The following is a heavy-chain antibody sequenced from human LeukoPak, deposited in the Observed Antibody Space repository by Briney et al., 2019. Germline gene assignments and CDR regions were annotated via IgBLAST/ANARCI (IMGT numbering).Heavy chain of an antibody. D-gene: IGHD6-19*01. Sequence: GGSLRLSCAASGLIFNSYSMNWVRQAPGKGLEWVSSISSSGRYMYYADSVKGRFTISRDNAKNSLYLQINSLRAEDTAVYYCARVQGEQWLVYYFDYWGQGTLVTVSS. CDR1: GLIFNSYS. CDR3: ARVQGEQWLVYYFDY. J-gene: IGHJ4*02. V-gene: IGHV3-21*01. CDR2: ISSSGRYM.